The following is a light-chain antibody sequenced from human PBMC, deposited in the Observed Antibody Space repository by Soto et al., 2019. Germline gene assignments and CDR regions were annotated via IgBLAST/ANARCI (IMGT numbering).Light chain of an antibody. V-gene: IGKV3D-11*01. CDR1: QGVSSY. Sequence: EIVLTQSPATLSLSPGERATLSCRASQGVSSYLAWYQQKPGQAPRLLIYDASNRATGIPARFSGSGPGTDFTLTFSSLEPEDFAVYYCQQRSNWQLTFGGGTKVEIK. J-gene: IGKJ4*01. CDR2: DAS. CDR3: QQRSNWQLT.